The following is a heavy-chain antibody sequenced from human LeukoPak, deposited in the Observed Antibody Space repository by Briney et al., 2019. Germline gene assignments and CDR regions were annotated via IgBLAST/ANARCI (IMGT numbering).Heavy chain of an antibody. V-gene: IGHV1-46*01. CDR1: GYTFTSYY. J-gene: IGHJ5*02. CDR3: ARVFSPRGPWWNWFDP. D-gene: IGHD2-8*02. Sequence: ASVKVSCKASGYTFTSYYMHWVRQAPGQGLEWMGIINPSGGSTSYAQKFQGRVTMTRDTSTSTVYMELSSLRSEDTAVYYCARVFSPRGPWWNWFDPWGQGTLVTVSS. CDR2: INPSGGST.